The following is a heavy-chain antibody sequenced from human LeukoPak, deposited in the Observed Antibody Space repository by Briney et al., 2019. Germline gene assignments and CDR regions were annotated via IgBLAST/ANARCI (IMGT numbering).Heavy chain of an antibody. J-gene: IGHJ5*02. Sequence: SETLSLTCTVSGGSISSSSYYWGWIRQPPGKGLEWIGSIYYSGSTYYNPSLKSRVTISVDTSKNQFSLKLSSVTAADTAVYYCARPITADWGGWFDPWGQGTLVTVSS. D-gene: IGHD3-16*01. CDR3: ARPITADWGGWFDP. V-gene: IGHV4-39*01. CDR1: GGSISSSSYY. CDR2: IYYSGST.